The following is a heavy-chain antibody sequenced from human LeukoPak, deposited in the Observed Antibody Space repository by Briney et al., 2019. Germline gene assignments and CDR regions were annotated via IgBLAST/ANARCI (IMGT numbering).Heavy chain of an antibody. CDR2: IYYSGSF. CDR3: ARLVYATQFDY. V-gene: IGHV4-39*01. D-gene: IGHD2-8*01. Sequence: SETLSLTCTVSGGSISSSTYYWGWIRQPPGKGLEWIGSIYYSGSFYYNPSLKSRVTMSVDTSKNQFSLKLSSVTAADTAVYYCARLVYATQFDYWGQGTLVTVSS. J-gene: IGHJ4*02. CDR1: GGSISSSTYY.